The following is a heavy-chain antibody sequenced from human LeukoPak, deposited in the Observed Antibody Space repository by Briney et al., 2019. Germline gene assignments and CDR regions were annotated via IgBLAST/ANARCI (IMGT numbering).Heavy chain of an antibody. D-gene: IGHD3-10*01. CDR1: GFDFSSHA. V-gene: IGHV3-23*01. CDR3: AKDLLRIYWRTFDS. Sequence: AGRSLRLSCVASGFDFSSHAMTWVRQAPGKGLEWVSSFNDTGSSTYYADSVKGRFTISRDNSKNTLYLQMTNLRAEDTAVYFCAKDLLRIYWRTFDSWGQGALVIVSS. J-gene: IGHJ4*02. CDR2: FNDTGSST.